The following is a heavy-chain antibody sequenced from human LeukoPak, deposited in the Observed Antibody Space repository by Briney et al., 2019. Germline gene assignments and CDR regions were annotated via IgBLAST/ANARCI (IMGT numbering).Heavy chain of an antibody. V-gene: IGHV1-69*13. D-gene: IGHD6-13*01. J-gene: IGHJ4*02. Sequence: SVKVSCTASGGTLSRYSISWVRQAPGQGLEWVGGIFPMYGTVNNAQKFQGRVTIIADEATSTAYMELISLTSADTAVYYCARVGYSSSWYFDYWGQGTLVTVSS. CDR1: GGTLSRYS. CDR2: IFPMYGTV. CDR3: ARVGYSSSWYFDY.